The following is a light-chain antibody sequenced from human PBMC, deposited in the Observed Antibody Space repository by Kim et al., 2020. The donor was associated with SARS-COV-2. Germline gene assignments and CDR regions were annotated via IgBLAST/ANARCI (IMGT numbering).Light chain of an antibody. CDR2: GPS. CDR3: QHCGSSRP. J-gene: IGKJ2*01. V-gene: IGKV3-20*01. Sequence: EIVLTQSPGTLSLSPGERATLSCRTSQSVSSSYIAWYQQRTGQAPRLLIYGPSTRATGIPDRFSGSGSGSGTDFTLTISRLGPEYFAVYYNQHCGSSRPFGQGTKLEI. CDR1: QSVSSSY.